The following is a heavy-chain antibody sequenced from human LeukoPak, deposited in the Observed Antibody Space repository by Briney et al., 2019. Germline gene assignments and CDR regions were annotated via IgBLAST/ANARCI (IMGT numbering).Heavy chain of an antibody. V-gene: IGHV3-11*01. Sequence: PGGSLRLSCAASGFTFSDYNMRWIRQAPGKGLEWVSSISRSGSTKYYADSVKGRFTISRDNAKNSLFLQMNSLRAEDTAVYYCAREYSSGRARYYFDYWGQGTLVTVSS. CDR2: ISRSGSTK. D-gene: IGHD3-22*01. CDR3: AREYSSGRARYYFDY. CDR1: GFTFSDYN. J-gene: IGHJ4*02.